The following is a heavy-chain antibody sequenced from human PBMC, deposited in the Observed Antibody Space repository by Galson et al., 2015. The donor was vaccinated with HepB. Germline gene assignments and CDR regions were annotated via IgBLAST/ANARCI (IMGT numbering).Heavy chain of an antibody. CDR2: IKLDGSEK. J-gene: IGHJ4*02. CDR3: ARAGY. CDR1: GFIIGISGHS. V-gene: IGHV3-7*01. Sequence: SLRLSCAVSGFIIGISGHSMSWVRQAPGKGLEWVANIKLDGSEKNYVDSVKGRFTISRDNAKNLLYLHMNSLRVEDTAVYYCARAGYWGQGTLVTVS.